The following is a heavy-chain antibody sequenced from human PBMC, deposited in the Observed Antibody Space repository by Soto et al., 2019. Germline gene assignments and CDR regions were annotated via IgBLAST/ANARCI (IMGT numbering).Heavy chain of an antibody. CDR1: GGSISSSSYY. V-gene: IGHV4-39*01. D-gene: IGHD4-17*01. CDR2: IYYSGST. Sequence: SETLSLTCTVSGGSISSSSYYWGWIRKPPGKGLEWIGSIYYSGSTYYNTSLKSRHTISVDTSKNQFSQKLSSVTAADTSVYYCARQYLSAEYGDYPDYWGKGNLVTVS. J-gene: IGHJ4*02. CDR3: ARQYLSAEYGDYPDY.